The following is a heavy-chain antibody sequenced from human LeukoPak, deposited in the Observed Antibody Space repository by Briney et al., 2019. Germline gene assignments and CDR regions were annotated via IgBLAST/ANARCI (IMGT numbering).Heavy chain of an antibody. Sequence: ASVKVSCKASGYTFTGYYMHWVRQAPGQGLEWMGWINPNSGGTNYAQKFQGRVTMTRDTSISTAYMELSRLRSDDTAVYYCARDKSSSAGYYYYYYYMDVWGKGTTVTISS. J-gene: IGHJ6*03. D-gene: IGHD6-25*01. V-gene: IGHV1-2*02. CDR3: ARDKSSSAGYYYYYYYMDV. CDR1: GYTFTGYY. CDR2: INPNSGGT.